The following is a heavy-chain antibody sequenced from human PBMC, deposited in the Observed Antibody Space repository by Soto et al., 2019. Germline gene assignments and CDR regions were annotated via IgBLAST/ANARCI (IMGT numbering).Heavy chain of an antibody. Sequence: GGSLRLCCAASGFTFSSYGMHWVRQAPGKGLEWVAVISYDGSNKYYADSVKGRFTISRDNSKNTLYLQMNSLRAEDTAVYYCAKDYTFGVAANWFDPWGQGTLVTVSS. J-gene: IGHJ5*02. CDR2: ISYDGSNK. V-gene: IGHV3-30*18. CDR3: AKDYTFGVAANWFDP. CDR1: GFTFSSYG. D-gene: IGHD3-3*01.